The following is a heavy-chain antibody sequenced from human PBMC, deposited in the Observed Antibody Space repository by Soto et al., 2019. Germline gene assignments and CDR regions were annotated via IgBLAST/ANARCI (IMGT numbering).Heavy chain of an antibody. V-gene: IGHV5-10-1*01. Sequence: GESLKISCKVSGYSFTSYWISWVRQMPGKGLEWMGRIDPSDSYTNYSPSFQGHVTISADKSISTAYLQWSSLKASDTAMYYCAIDSSGTPGYYYYGMDVWGQGTTVTVSS. CDR3: AIDSSGTPGYYYYGMDV. CDR2: IDPSDSYT. J-gene: IGHJ6*02. D-gene: IGHD3-22*01. CDR1: GYSFTSYW.